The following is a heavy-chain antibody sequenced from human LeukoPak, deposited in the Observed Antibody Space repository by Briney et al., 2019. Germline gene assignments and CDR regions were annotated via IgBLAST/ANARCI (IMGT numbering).Heavy chain of an antibody. CDR3: ARDLWFGELLRYYYYGMDV. CDR2: ISYDGSNK. D-gene: IGHD3-10*01. J-gene: IGHJ6*04. V-gene: IGHV3-30*04. Sequence: GRSLRLSCAASGFTFSSYAMHWVRQAPGKGLEWVAVISYDGSNKYYADSVKGRFTIPRDNSKNTLYLQMNSLRAEDTAVYYCARDLWFGELLRYYYYGMDVWGKGTTVTVSS. CDR1: GFTFSSYA.